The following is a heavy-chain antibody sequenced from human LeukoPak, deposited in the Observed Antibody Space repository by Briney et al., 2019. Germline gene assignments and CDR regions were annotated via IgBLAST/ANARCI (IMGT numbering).Heavy chain of an antibody. J-gene: IGHJ4*02. Sequence: GGSLRLSCAASGFTFSSNDMNWVRQAPGKGLEWVAFIMYDGSDKYYADSVKGRFTISRDNSKNTLYLQMNSLRAEDTAVYYCAKCIVGATAPFDYWGQGTLVTVSS. V-gene: IGHV3-30*02. CDR1: GFTFSSND. D-gene: IGHD1-26*01. CDR2: IMYDGSDK. CDR3: AKCIVGATAPFDY.